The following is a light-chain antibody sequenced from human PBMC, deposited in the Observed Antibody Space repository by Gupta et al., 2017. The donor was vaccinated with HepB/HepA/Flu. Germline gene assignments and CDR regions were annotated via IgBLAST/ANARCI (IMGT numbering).Light chain of an antibody. CDR2: SAS. V-gene: IGKV1-9*01. CDR1: QDINSY. Sequence: DLQLTQSPSFLSASVGDRVTITCRASQDINSYLIWYQQKPGKAPNLLIYSASTLQGGVPSRFSGSGSGTEFTLTISSLQPEDFATYYCQQFNSYPSTFGQGTRVDIK. CDR3: QQFNSYPST. J-gene: IGKJ5*01.